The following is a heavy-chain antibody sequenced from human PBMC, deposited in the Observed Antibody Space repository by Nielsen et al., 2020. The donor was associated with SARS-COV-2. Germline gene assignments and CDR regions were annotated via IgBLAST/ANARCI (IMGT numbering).Heavy chain of an antibody. D-gene: IGHD4-17*01. CDR1: GGSISSGDYY. Sequence: SCTVSGGSISSGDYYWSWIRQPPGKGLEWIGYIYYSGSTYYNPSLKSRVTISVDTSKNQFSLKLSSVTAADTAVYYRARHDYGDYVDYWGQGTLVTVSS. CDR2: IYYSGST. V-gene: IGHV4-30-4*01. CDR3: ARHDYGDYVDY. J-gene: IGHJ4*02.